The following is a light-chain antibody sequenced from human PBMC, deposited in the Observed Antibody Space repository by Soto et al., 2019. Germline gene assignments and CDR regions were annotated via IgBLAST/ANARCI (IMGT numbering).Light chain of an antibody. CDR1: QPLSSW. J-gene: IGKJ1*01. Sequence: DIQMTPSPSTLSGFVGDRVTITCRASQPLSSWLAWYQQKPGKAPKLLIYKASTLTSGVPSRFSGSGSGTEFTLTISSLQPDDFATYYCQQYNSYSEAFGQGTKVDIK. V-gene: IGKV1-5*03. CDR3: QQYNSYSEA. CDR2: KAS.